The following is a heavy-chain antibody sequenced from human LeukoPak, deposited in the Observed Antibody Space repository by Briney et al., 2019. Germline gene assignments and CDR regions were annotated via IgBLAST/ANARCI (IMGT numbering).Heavy chain of an antibody. J-gene: IGHJ5*02. V-gene: IGHV4-59*08. CDR3: ARVRRGYSSGWIWFDP. CDR1: GGSISSFY. D-gene: IGHD6-19*01. Sequence: KPSETLSLTCTVSGGSISSFYWSWIRQPPGKGLEWIGYIYYSGITKYNPSLKSRVTISVDTSKNQFSLKPSSVAAADTAVYYCARVRRGYSSGWIWFDPWGQGTLVTVSS. CDR2: IYYSGIT.